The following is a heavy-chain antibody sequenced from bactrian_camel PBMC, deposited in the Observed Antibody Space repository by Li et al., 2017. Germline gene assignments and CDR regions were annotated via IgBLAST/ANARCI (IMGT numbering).Heavy chain of an antibody. CDR3: AADWAPGRSGFTCPSRPHEFGY. V-gene: IGHV3S31*01. J-gene: IGHJ6*01. CDR2: IYRGGGRT. Sequence: DVQLVESGGGSVQAGGSLNLTCAASGNTTSSRCLEWFRQAPGKEREAVAVIYRGGGRTVYADSVKGRFTVSQDNAKNTMYLLMNSLEPEDTAVYYCAADWAPGRSGFTCPSRPHEFGYFGKGTQVTVS. CDR1: GNTTSSRC. D-gene: IGHD5*01.